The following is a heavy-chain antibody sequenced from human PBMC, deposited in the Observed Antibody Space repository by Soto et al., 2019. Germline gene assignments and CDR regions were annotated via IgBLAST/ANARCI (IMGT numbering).Heavy chain of an antibody. CDR2: IYYTGST. CDR3: ARVVRNRWYSLDH. CDR1: GGSISSGGYY. V-gene: IGHV4-31*03. J-gene: IGHJ4*02. Sequence: SETLSLTCTVSGGSISSGGYYWSWIRQHPGKGLEWIGYIYYTGSTDYNPSLKSRVTISKDTSENQFSLNLSSVTAADTAVYYCARVVRNRWYSLDHWGQGTLVTVPQ. D-gene: IGHD6-13*01.